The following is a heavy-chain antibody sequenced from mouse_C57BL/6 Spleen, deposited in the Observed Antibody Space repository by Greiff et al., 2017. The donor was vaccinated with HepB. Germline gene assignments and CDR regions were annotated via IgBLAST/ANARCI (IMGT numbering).Heavy chain of an antibody. CDR1: GFTFSSYG. CDR2: ISSGGSYT. CDR3: ARLDYYGSSYYYAMDY. V-gene: IGHV5-6*01. D-gene: IGHD1-1*01. J-gene: IGHJ4*01. Sequence: EVKLVESGGDLVKPGGSLKLSCAASGFTFSSYGMSWVRQTPDKRLEWVATISSGGSYTYYPDSVKGRFTISRDNAKNTLYLQMSSLKSEDTAMYYCARLDYYGSSYYYAMDYWGQGTSVTVSS.